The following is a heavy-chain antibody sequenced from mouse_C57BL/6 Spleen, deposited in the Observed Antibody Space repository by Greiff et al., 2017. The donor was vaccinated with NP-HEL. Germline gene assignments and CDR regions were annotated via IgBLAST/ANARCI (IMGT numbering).Heavy chain of an antibody. CDR2: IDPSDSYT. Sequence: QVQLQQPGAELVMPGASVKLSCKASGYTFTSYWMHWVKQRPGQGLEWIGEIDPSDSYTNYNQKFKGKSTLTVDKSSSTAYMQLSSLTSEDSAVDYCARCGYYAWYFDVWGTGTTVTVSS. CDR3: ARCGYYAWYFDV. CDR1: GYTFTSYW. V-gene: IGHV1-69*01. D-gene: IGHD2-3*01. J-gene: IGHJ1*03.